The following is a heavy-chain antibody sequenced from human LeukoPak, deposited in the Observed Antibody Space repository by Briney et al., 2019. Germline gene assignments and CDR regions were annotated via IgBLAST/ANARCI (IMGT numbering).Heavy chain of an antibody. D-gene: IGHD6-13*01. CDR2: IYSSGST. CDR1: GFSMSSGSYY. J-gene: IGHJ4*02. Sequence: PSQTLSLTCTVSGFSMSSGSYYWTWLRQPAGQGLEWIGHIYSSGSTNYNPSLKRRATMSVNTSKNQFPLKLTSMTAADTAVYSCARGSSSWYGGFDYWGQGTPVSVSS. V-gene: IGHV4-61*09. CDR3: ARGSSSWYGGFDY.